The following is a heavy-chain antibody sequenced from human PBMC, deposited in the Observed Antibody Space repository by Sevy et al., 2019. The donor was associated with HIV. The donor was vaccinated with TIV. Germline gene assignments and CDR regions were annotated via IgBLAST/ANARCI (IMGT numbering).Heavy chain of an antibody. V-gene: IGHV3-23*01. D-gene: IGHD3-3*01. CDR2: ISHSGDST. J-gene: IGHJ4*02. Sequence: GGSLRLSCTSSGFTFSSYAMNWVRQARGKGLEWVSTISHSGDSTYYADSVKGRFTISRDNSENTLYLQMNSLRAEDMALYYCAGRKVGDFWSGSIRGPWAGGPLFDYWGQGTLVTVSS. CDR1: GFTFSSYA. CDR3: AGRKVGDFWSGSIRGPWAGGPLFDY.